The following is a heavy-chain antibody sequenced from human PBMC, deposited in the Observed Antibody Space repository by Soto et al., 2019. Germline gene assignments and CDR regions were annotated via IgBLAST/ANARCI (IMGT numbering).Heavy chain of an antibody. V-gene: IGHV2-5*02. CDR1: GFSLNTSGVG. CDR3: EHRHITILRILLMDWLDP. CDR2: IYWDDDK. Sequence: SGPTLVNPTHTLTLTCTISGFSLNTSGVGVGWIRQPPGKSLEWLSLIYWDDDKRYNPSLESRLTITKDTSKNQVVLTMTNMDPVETATYYCEHRHITILRILLMDWLDPWGQGIWVTVSS. D-gene: IGHD3-3*01. J-gene: IGHJ5*02.